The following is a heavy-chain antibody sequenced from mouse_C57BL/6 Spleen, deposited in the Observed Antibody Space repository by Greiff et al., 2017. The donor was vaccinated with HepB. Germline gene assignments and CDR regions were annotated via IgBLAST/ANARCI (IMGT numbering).Heavy chain of an antibody. D-gene: IGHD2-3*01. V-gene: IGHV1-55*01. CDR2: IYPGSGST. J-gene: IGHJ4*01. CDR3: ARDDEGAMDY. Sequence: VKLMESGAELVKPGASVKMSCKASGYTFTSYWITWVKQRPGQGLEWIGDIYPGSGSTNYNEKFKSKATLTVDTSSSTAYMQLSSLTSEDSAVYYCARDDEGAMDYWGQGTSVTVSS. CDR1: GYTFTSYW.